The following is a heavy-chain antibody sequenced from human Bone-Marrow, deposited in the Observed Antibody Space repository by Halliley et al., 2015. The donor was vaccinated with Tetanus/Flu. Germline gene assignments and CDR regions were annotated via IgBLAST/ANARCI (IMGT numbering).Heavy chain of an antibody. Sequence: LRLSCTVSGGSISSGGYYWSWIRQHPGKGLEWIGYIYYSGSTYYNPSLKSRVTISVDTSKNQFSLKLSSVTAADTAVYYCARGLGYSTGWYGVGYWGQGTLVTVSS. D-gene: IGHD6-19*01. V-gene: IGHV4-31*02. CDR2: IYYSGST. J-gene: IGHJ4*02. CDR3: ARGLGYSTGWYGVGY. CDR1: GGSISSGGYY.